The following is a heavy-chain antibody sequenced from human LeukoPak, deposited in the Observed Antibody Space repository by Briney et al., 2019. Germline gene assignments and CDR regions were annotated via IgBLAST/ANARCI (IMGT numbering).Heavy chain of an antibody. J-gene: IGHJ5*02. D-gene: IGHD6-13*01. CDR2: IYHSGST. CDR3: ASAGFRAASGNWFDP. Sequence: SETLSLTCAGSGGSISSSNWWNWVRQPPGKGLEWIGEIYHSGSTNYNPSLKSRVTISVDKSKNQFSLKVSSVTAADTAVYYCASAGFRAASGNWFDPWGQGTLVTVSS. V-gene: IGHV4-4*02. CDR1: GGSISSSNW.